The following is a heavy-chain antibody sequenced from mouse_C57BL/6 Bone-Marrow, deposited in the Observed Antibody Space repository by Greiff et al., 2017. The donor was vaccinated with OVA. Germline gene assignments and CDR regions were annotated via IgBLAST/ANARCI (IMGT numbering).Heavy chain of an antibody. CDR2: INPSSGYT. V-gene: IGHV1-4*01. D-gene: IGHD1-1*01. CDR1: GYTFTSYT. Sequence: VQLQESGAELARPGASVKMSCKASGYTFTSYTMHWVKQRPGQGLEWIGYINPSSGYTKYNQKFKDKATLTADKSSSTAYMQLSSLTSEDSAVYYCARGGYYYGSNYWYFDVWGTGTTVTVSS. CDR3: ARGGYYYGSNYWYFDV. J-gene: IGHJ1*03.